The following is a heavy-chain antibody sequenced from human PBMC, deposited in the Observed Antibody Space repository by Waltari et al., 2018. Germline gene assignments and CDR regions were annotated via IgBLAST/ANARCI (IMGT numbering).Heavy chain of an antibody. D-gene: IGHD1-26*01. Sequence: EVQLMESGGGLVQPGGSPRLSCAASGFTSSSYWMHWVRQPPGKGLVVGSRINSDGSSTYYADSVKGRFTISRDNAKNTLYLQMNSLRAEDTAVYYCVRGPTLDAVGFDYWGQGTLVTVSS. CDR2: INSDGSST. V-gene: IGHV3-74*01. J-gene: IGHJ4*02. CDR3: VRGPTLDAVGFDY. CDR1: GFTSSSYW.